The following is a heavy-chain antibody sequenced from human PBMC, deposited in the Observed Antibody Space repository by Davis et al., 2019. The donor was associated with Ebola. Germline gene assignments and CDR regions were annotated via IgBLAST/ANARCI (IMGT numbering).Heavy chain of an antibody. D-gene: IGHD4-17*01. V-gene: IGHV1-18*01. CDR1: GYTFSGYA. CDR3: ARDATTVTTIWFDP. Sequence: AASVKVSCKTSGYTFSGYAISWVRQAPGQGLEWIGRINVYNGNTNYAQNFQGRVTVSTDTSTSIVYMELRSLRSDDTALYYCARDATTVTTIWFDPWGQGTLVTVSS. J-gene: IGHJ5*02. CDR2: INVYNGNT.